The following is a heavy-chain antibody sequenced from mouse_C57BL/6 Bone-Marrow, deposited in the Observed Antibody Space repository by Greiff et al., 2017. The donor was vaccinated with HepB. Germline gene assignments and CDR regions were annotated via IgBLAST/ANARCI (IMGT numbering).Heavy chain of an antibody. CDR3: ARDYGSSYSYWYFDV. J-gene: IGHJ1*03. CDR2: ISYDGSN. Sequence: EVQLQQSGPGLVKPSQSLSLTCSVTGYSITSGYYWNWIRQFPGNKLEWMGYISYDGSNNYNPSLKNRISITRDTSKNQFFLKLNSVTTEDTATYYCARDYGSSYSYWYFDVWGTGTTVTVSS. CDR1: GYSITSGYY. V-gene: IGHV3-6*01. D-gene: IGHD1-1*01.